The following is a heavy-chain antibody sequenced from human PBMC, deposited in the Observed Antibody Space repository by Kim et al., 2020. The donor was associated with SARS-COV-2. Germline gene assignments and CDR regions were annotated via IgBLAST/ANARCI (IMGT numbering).Heavy chain of an antibody. CDR3: ARDLWYYGSGSYSYYYGMDC. Sequence: GGSLRLSCAASGFTFSSYAMHWVRQAPGKGLEWVAVISYDGSNKYYADSVKGRFTISRDNSKNTLYLQMNSLRAEDTAVYYCARDLWYYGSGSYSYYYGMDCWGQGTTVTVSS. V-gene: IGHV3-30*04. D-gene: IGHD3-10*01. CDR1: GFTFSSYA. J-gene: IGHJ6*02. CDR2: ISYDGSNK.